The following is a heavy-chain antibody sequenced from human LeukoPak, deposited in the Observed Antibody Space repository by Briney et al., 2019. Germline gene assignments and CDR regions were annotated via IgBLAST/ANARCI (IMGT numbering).Heavy chain of an antibody. CDR3: ARGERGGSNRGSYYDY. CDR2: INPNSGGT. CDR1: GYTFTGYY. D-gene: IGHD1-26*01. Sequence: ASVKVSCKASGYTFTGYYMHWVRQAPGQGLEWMGWINPNSGGTNYAQKFQGRVTMTRDTSISTAYMELSRLRFDDTAVYYCARGERGGSNRGSYYDYWGQGTLVTVSS. J-gene: IGHJ4*02. V-gene: IGHV1-2*02.